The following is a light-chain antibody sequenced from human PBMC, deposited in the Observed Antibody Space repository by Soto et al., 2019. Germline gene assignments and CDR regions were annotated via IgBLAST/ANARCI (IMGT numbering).Light chain of an antibody. CDR1: SSNIGAGYD. CDR3: QSYDSSLSGSDYV. CDR2: GNS. Sequence: QSVLTQPPSVSGAPGQRVTISCTGSSSNIGAGYDVHWYQQLPGTAPKLLIYGNSNRPSGVPDRFSGSKSGTSASLAITGLQAEDEADYYCQSYDSSLSGSDYVFGTGTKLTVI. V-gene: IGLV1-40*01. J-gene: IGLJ1*01.